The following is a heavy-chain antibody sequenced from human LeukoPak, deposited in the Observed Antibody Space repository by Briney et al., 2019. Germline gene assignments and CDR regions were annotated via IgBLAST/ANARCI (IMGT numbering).Heavy chain of an antibody. V-gene: IGHV3-9*01. D-gene: IGHD6-19*01. CDR3: AKAEQWLVAGGGVDY. CDR2: ISWNSGSI. Sequence: PGGSLRLSCAASGFTFVDYAMHWVRQAPGKGLEWVSGISWNSGSIGYADSVKGRFTISRDNAKNSLYLQMNSLRAEDTALYYCAKAEQWLVAGGGVDYWGQGTLVTVSS. CDR1: GFTFVDYA. J-gene: IGHJ4*02.